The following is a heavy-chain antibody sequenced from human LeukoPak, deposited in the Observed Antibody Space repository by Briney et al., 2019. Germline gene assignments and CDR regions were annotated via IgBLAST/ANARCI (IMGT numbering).Heavy chain of an antibody. Sequence: SETLSLTCAVYGGSFSGYYWSWIRQPPGKGLEWIGEINHSGSTNYNPSLKSRVTISVDTSKNQFSLKLSSVTAADTAVYYCARRSSSWPNYFDYWGQGTLVTVSS. V-gene: IGHV4-34*01. CDR1: GGSFSGYY. J-gene: IGHJ4*02. CDR3: ARRSSSWPNYFDY. CDR2: INHSGST. D-gene: IGHD6-13*01.